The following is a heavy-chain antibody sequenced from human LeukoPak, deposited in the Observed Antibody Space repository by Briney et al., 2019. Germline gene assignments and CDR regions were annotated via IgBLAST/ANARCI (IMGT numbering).Heavy chain of an antibody. CDR1: GGSFNDYY. D-gene: IGHD3-9*01. CDR2: INHSGST. V-gene: IGHV4-34*01. J-gene: IGHJ1*01. CDR3: ARVLTFYGILTGLDS. Sequence: SETLSLTCAVYGGSFNDYYWTWIRQPPGKGLEWIGEINHSGSTNCNPSLKSRVTISLDTSENQFSLKLTSVTAADTAVYYCARVLTFYGILTGLDSWGQGTLVTVSS.